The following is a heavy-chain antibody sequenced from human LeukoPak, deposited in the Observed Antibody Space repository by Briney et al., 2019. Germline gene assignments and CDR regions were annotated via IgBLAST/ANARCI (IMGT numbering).Heavy chain of an antibody. J-gene: IGHJ5*02. CDR2: IYYSGST. CDR1: GGSISSYY. Sequence: SETLSLTCTVSGGSISSYYWSWIRQPPGKGLEWIGYIYYSGSTNYNPSLKSRVTISVDTSKNQFSLKLSSVTAADTAVYYCARDRGYCSSTSCPYHWFDPWGQGTLVTVSS. D-gene: IGHD2-2*01. V-gene: IGHV4-59*01. CDR3: ARDRGYCSSTSCPYHWFDP.